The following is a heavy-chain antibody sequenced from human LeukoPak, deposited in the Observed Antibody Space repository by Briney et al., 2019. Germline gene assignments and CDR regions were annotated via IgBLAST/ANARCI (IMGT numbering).Heavy chain of an antibody. V-gene: IGHV3-64D*06. Sequence: GGSLRLSCSTSGFTLSNHFMHWVRQAPGKGLEYVSSIGPNGASTLYADSVKGRFTISRDNSKNALYLQLTSLRLEDTALYYCVKDLTGTLSFDYWGQGTLVTVSS. CDR1: GFTLSNHF. D-gene: IGHD3-9*01. J-gene: IGHJ4*02. CDR2: IGPNGAST. CDR3: VKDLTGTLSFDY.